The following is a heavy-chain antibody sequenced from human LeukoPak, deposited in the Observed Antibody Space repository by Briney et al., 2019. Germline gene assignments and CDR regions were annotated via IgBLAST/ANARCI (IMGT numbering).Heavy chain of an antibody. CDR2: ISDTVRDT. CDR3: AKDNYGGIFAS. D-gene: IGHD4-17*01. J-gene: IGHJ4*02. V-gene: IGHV3-23*01. CDR1: GFTFSAYG. Sequence: SGGSLRLSCAASGFTFSAYGMSWVRQAPGKGLEWVSHISDTVRDTWYGNSVKGRFIISRDNSRDTVYLQMSSLRPEDTALYFCAKDNYGGIFASWGQGTLVTVSS.